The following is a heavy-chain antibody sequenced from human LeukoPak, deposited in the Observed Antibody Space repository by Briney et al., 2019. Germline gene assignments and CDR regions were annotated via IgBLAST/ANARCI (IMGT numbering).Heavy chain of an antibody. D-gene: IGHD3-10*01. J-gene: IGHJ5*02. CDR3: ARDLSWFGDFSWFDP. V-gene: IGHV3-21*01. CDR1: GFTFSSYS. Sequence: PGGSLRLSCAASGFTFSSYSMNWVRQAPGKGLEWVSSISSSSSYIYYADSVKGRFTMSREKAKNSLYLQMNSLRAEDTAVYYCARDLSWFGDFSWFDPWGQGTLVTVSS. CDR2: ISSSSSYI.